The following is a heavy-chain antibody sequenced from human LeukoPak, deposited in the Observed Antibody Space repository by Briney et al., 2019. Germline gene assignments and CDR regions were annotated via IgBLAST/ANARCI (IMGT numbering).Heavy chain of an antibody. CDR3: ARAPKGYSSGWFLDY. Sequence: TSETLSLTCTVSGGSISSYYWSWIRQPPGKGLEWIGYIYYSGSTNYNPSLESRVTISVDTSKNQFSLKLSSVTAADTAVYYCARAPKGYSSGWFLDYWGQGTLVTVSS. D-gene: IGHD6-19*01. V-gene: IGHV4-59*01. CDR2: IYYSGST. J-gene: IGHJ4*02. CDR1: GGSISSYY.